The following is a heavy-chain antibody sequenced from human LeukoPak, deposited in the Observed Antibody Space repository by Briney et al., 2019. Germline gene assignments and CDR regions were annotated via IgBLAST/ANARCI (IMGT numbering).Heavy chain of an antibody. CDR3: ARGENGSFDR. CDR2: ISSTGGDK. J-gene: IGHJ4*02. D-gene: IGHD5-24*01. V-gene: IGHV3-11*01. Sequence: GGSLRLSCKGSGVTFEDYYLSWVRQAPGKGLEWISYISSTGGDKFYADPVKGRFIISRDNAMNSVYMEMNDLTAEDTAFYYCARGENGSFDRWGQGTLVIVSS. CDR1: GVTFEDYY.